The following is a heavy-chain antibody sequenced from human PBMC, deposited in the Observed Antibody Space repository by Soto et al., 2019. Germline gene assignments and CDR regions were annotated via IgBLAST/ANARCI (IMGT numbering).Heavy chain of an antibody. V-gene: IGHV4-34*01. CDR3: ARAPEMDIVVVPAASAL. J-gene: IGHJ6*02. CDR2: INHSGST. D-gene: IGHD2-2*03. CDR1: GGSFSGYY. Sequence: SETLSLTCAVHGGSFSGYYWSWIRQPPGKGLEWIGEINHSGSTNYNPSLKSRVTISVDTSKNQFSLKLSSVTAADTAVYYCARAPEMDIVVVPAASALWGQGTTVTVSS.